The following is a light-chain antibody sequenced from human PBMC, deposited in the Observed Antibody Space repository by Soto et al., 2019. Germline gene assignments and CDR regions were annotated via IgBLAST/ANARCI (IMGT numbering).Light chain of an antibody. V-gene: IGKV2-30*01. J-gene: IGKJ2*01. CDR3: MQGILPYT. CDR1: RSLVDSDGNTY. CDR2: KVS. Sequence: VVLTQSPRSLPVTLGQPASISCRASRSLVDSDGNTYLIWFHQRPGQSPRRLINKVSDRDSGVPDRVSCSGSDTEFTLKISRVEANDVGVYYCMQGILPYTFGQGTRLEIK.